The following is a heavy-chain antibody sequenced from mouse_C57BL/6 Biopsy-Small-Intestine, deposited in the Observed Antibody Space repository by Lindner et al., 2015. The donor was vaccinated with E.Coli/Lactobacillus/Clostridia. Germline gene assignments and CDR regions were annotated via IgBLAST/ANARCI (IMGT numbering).Heavy chain of an antibody. J-gene: IGHJ4*01. D-gene: IGHD2-14*01. V-gene: IGHV9-3*01. CDR2: INTNAGNS. CDR1: GYTFTTYA. Sequence: VKVSCKASGYTFTTYAVNWFRQAPGQGLEWLGWINTNAGNSMYAQDFTGRFVFSFDTSVSTAYLQISSLKAEDTAVYYCARLYVAPRYRGLSDWGQGTLVTVSS. CDR3: ARLYVAPRYRGLSD.